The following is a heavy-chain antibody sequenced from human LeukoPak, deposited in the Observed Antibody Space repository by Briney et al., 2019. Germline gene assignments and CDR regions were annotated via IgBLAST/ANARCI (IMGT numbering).Heavy chain of an antibody. V-gene: IGHV4-59*12. CDR2: IYYSGST. CDR1: GGSISSYY. J-gene: IGHJ4*02. D-gene: IGHD1-26*01. CDR3: ARGGSPRAFDY. Sequence: SGTLSLTCTVSGGSISSYYWSWIRQPPGKGLEWIGYIYYSGSTNYNPSLKSRVTISVDTSKNQFSLKLSSVTAADTAVYYCARGGSPRAFDYWGQGTLVTVSS.